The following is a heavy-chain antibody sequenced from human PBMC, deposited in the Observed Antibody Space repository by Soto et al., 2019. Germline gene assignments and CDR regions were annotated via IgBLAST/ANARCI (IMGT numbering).Heavy chain of an antibody. CDR1: GASVSSGSYY. J-gene: IGHJ4*02. Sequence: NPSETLSLTCTVSGASVSSGSYYWHWIRQHPGKGLEWIGYIHYSGTTYYNPSLKSRLTISLDTSRRQISLQLTSVTAADTAMYYCARATYYNFWKVDYWGQGARVTVSS. CDR2: IHYSGTT. V-gene: IGHV4-31*03. D-gene: IGHD3-3*01. CDR3: ARATYYNFWKVDY.